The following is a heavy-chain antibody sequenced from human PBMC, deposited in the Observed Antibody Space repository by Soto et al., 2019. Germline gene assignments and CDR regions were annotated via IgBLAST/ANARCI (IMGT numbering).Heavy chain of an antibody. CDR2: IAYDGSDK. CDR1: GFTFTSYA. J-gene: IGHJ4*02. V-gene: IGHV3-30-3*01. CDR3: ARDYYKYYDSSGYYRSPAY. Sequence: GGSLRLSCAASGFTFTSYAMHWVRQAPGKGLEWVAGIAYDGSDKDYGDSVKGRFTISRDNSRNTLFLQMNSLRAEDTAVYYCARDYYKYYDSSGYYRSPAYWGQGTLVTVSS. D-gene: IGHD3-22*01.